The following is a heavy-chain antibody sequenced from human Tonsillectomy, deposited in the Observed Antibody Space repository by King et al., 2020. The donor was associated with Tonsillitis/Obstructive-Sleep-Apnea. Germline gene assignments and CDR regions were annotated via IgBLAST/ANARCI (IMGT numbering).Heavy chain of an antibody. CDR1: GFSLSTSGVG. J-gene: IGHJ4*02. CDR3: APSAPYYDILTGYYSAAFFGFDY. D-gene: IGHD3-9*01. V-gene: IGHV2-5*02. Sequence: TLKESGPTLVKPTQTLTLTCTFSGFSLSTSGVGVGWIRQPPGKALEWLALIYWDDDKRYSPSLKSRLTITKDTSKNQVVLTMTNMDPVDTATYSCAPSAPYYDILTGYYSAAFFGFDYWGQGTLVTVSS. CDR2: IYWDDDK.